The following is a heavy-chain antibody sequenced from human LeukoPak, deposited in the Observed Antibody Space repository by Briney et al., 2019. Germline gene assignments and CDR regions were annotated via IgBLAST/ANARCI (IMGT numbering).Heavy chain of an antibody. D-gene: IGHD6-19*01. V-gene: IGHV1-69*13. Sequence: SVKVSCKASGGTLSSYAISWVRQAPGQGLEWMGGIIPIFGTANYAQKFQGRVTITADESTSTAYMELSSLRSEDTAVYYCARDPNYSSGWYYFDYWGQGTLVTVSS. CDR3: ARDPNYSSGWYYFDY. CDR1: GGTLSSYA. CDR2: IIPIFGTA. J-gene: IGHJ4*02.